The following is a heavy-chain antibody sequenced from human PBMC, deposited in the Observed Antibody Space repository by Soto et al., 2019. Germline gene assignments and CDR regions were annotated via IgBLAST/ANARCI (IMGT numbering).Heavy chain of an antibody. Sequence: QVQLVQSGAEVKKPGASVKVSCKASGYSFATYGFSWVRQAPGQGLECVGWISAHNGDTHYSQKFQGRVTLTTDTSTNTCYMELRSLTSDDTAVYFCATEPIYYNDGSGYYPLGHWGQGTLVTVSS. V-gene: IGHV1-18*04. CDR2: ISAHNGDT. CDR1: GYSFATYG. D-gene: IGHD3-22*01. J-gene: IGHJ4*02. CDR3: ATEPIYYNDGSGYYPLGH.